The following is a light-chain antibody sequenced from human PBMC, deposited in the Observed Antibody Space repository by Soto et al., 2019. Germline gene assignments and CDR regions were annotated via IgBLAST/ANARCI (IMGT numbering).Light chain of an antibody. CDR3: QQSYRIPRT. Sequence: DIQMTQSPASLSASVGDRVIITCRASQSITTYLNWYQQKPGKAPNLLIYAASTLQSGVPSRFSGNGSGTDFTLTIPSLQPEDFATYYCQQSYRIPRTFGQGTTVEIK. CDR1: QSITTY. V-gene: IGKV1-39*01. J-gene: IGKJ1*01. CDR2: AAS.